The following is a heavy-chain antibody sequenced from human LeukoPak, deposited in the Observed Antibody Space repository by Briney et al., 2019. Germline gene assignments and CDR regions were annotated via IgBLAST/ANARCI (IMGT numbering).Heavy chain of an antibody. CDR1: GFTFSSYG. CDR3: ARARTTYFDY. Sequence: PGRSLRLSCAASGFTFSSYGMHWVRQAPSKGLEWVAVIWYDGSNKYYADSVKGRFTISRDNSKNTLYLQMNSLRAEDTAVYYCARARTTYFDYWGQGTLVTVSS. V-gene: IGHV3-33*01. CDR2: IWYDGSNK. J-gene: IGHJ4*02. D-gene: IGHD2/OR15-2a*01.